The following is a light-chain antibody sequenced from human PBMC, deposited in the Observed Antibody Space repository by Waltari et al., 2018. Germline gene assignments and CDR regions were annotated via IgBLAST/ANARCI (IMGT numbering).Light chain of an antibody. Sequence: QSALTQPASVSGTPGQSITISCTGTSSDIGTYNFFSWYQQHPGKVPKLMIFDVTKRPSGVSDRFFGSKSANTASLTISGLQAEDEANYYCTSYTTSSTWVYGGGTRLTVL. CDR2: DVT. J-gene: IGLJ3*02. V-gene: IGLV2-14*01. CDR3: TSYTTSSTWV. CDR1: SSDIGTYNF.